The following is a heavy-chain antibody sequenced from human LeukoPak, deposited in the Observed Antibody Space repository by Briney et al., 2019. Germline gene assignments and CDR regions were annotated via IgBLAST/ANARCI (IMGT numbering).Heavy chain of an antibody. CDR1: GFTFSSCA. CDR3: AKDLTGVVINQYFQH. CDR2: IRYVGSDK. J-gene: IGHJ1*01. D-gene: IGHD3-3*01. Sequence: GGSLRLSCAASGFTFSSCAMHWVRQAPGKGLEWVAFIRYVGSDKYYADSVKGRFTISRDNSKNTLYLQMNSLRAEDTAVYYCAKDLTGVVINQYFQHWGQGTLVTVSS. V-gene: IGHV3-30*02.